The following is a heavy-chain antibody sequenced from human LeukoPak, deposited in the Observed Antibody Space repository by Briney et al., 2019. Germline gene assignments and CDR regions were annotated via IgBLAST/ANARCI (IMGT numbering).Heavy chain of an antibody. V-gene: IGHV1-69*04. Sequence: SVKVSCKASGGTFSSYAISWVRQAPGQGLEWMGRIIPILGIANYAQKFQGRVTITADKSTSTAYMEPSSLRSEDTAVYYCARQELMGNWFDPWGQGTLVTVSS. D-gene: IGHD3-10*01. CDR2: IIPILGIA. CDR3: ARQELMGNWFDP. J-gene: IGHJ5*02. CDR1: GGTFSSYA.